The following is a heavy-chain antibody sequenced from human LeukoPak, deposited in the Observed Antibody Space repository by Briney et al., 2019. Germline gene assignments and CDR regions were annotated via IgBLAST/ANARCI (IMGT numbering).Heavy chain of an antibody. D-gene: IGHD6-19*01. CDR3: ARVSRAVAGTGIDY. Sequence: GGSLRLSCAASGFTFSSYAMHWVRQAPGKGLEYVSAISSNGGSTYYANSVKGRFTISRDNAKNSLYLQMNSLRAEDTAVYYCARVSRAVAGTGIDYWGQGTLVTVSS. J-gene: IGHJ4*02. CDR2: ISSNGGST. V-gene: IGHV3-64*01. CDR1: GFTFSSYA.